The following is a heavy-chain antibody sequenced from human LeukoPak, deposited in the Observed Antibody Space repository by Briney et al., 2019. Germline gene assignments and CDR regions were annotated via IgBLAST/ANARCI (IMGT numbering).Heavy chain of an antibody. Sequence: SETLSLTCTVSGGSISSYYWSWIRQPPGKGLEWIGYIYYSGSTNYNPSLKSRVTISVDTSKNQFSLKLSSVTAADTAVYYCARTQGNAFDIWGQGTMVTVSS. J-gene: IGHJ3*02. CDR1: GGSISSYY. V-gene: IGHV4-59*01. CDR2: IYYSGST. CDR3: ARTQGNAFDI.